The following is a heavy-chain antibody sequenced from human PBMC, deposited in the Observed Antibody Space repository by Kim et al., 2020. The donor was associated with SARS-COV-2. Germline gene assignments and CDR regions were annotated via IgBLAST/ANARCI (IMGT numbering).Heavy chain of an antibody. CDR3: ARTPQSFDY. J-gene: IGHJ4*02. CDR1: GGSFSGYY. CDR2: INHSGST. Sequence: SETLSLTCAVYGGSFSGYYWSWIRQPPGKGLEWIGEINHSGSTNYNPSLKSRVTISVDTSKNQFSLKLSSVTAADTAVYYCARTPQSFDYWGQGTLVTVS. V-gene: IGHV4-34*01.